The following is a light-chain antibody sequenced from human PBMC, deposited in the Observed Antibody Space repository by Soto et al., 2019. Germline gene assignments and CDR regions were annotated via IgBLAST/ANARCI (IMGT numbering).Light chain of an antibody. CDR1: QGISNY. V-gene: IGKV1-27*01. CDR2: GAS. CDR3: QRYNSDQFT. J-gene: IGKJ3*01. Sequence: DIQMTQSPSSLSASVGDRVTITCRASQGISNYLAWYQQKPGKVPKLLIYGASTLQSGVPSRFSGSGSGTDFTLTIRSLQPEDVATYYCQRYNSDQFTFGPATKVDI.